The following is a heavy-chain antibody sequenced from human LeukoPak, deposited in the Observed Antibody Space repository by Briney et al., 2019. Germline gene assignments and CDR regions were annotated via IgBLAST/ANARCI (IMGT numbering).Heavy chain of an antibody. V-gene: IGHV4-59*01. CDR2: IYYSGST. CDR3: ARAPYGDYCDY. D-gene: IGHD4-17*01. Sequence: SETLSLTCTVSGGSISSYYWSWIRQPPGTGLEWIGYIYYSGSTNYNPSLKSRVTISVDTSKNQFSLKLSSVTAADTAVYYCARAPYGDYCDYWGQGTLVTVSS. J-gene: IGHJ4*02. CDR1: GGSISSYY.